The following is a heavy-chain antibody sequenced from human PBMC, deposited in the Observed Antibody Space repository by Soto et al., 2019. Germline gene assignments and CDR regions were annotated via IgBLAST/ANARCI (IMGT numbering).Heavy chain of an antibody. V-gene: IGHV3-23*01. J-gene: IGHJ5*02. CDR3: VKCRDTSTRTQVA. D-gene: IGHD2-2*01. CDR2: ISGTGGST. CDR1: GFPFGNYA. Sequence: PGVSLRLSCAASGFPFGNYAMNWVRQAPGKGLEWVSGISGTGGSTYYADSVKGRFTVSRDNSKNTLFLQMNSLRVEDTAVYYCVKCRDTSTRTQVAWGQGTMGTVS.